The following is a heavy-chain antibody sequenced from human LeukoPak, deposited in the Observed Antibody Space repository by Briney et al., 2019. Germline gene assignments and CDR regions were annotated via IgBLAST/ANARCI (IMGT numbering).Heavy chain of an antibody. V-gene: IGHV1-69*04. CDR2: IIPILGIA. CDR1: GGAFSSYA. J-gene: IGHJ4*02. Sequence: SAKVSCKASGGAFSSYAISCVRQAPGQGLEWMGRIIPILGIANYAQKFQGRVTITADKSTSTAYMELSSLRSEDTAVYYCARDGDGGNSDYWGQGTLVTVSS. CDR3: ARDGDGGNSDY. D-gene: IGHD4-23*01.